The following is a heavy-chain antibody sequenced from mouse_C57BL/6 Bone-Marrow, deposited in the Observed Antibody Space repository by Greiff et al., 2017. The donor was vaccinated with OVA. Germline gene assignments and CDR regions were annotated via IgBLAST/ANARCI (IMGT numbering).Heavy chain of an antibody. V-gene: IGHV7-1*01. D-gene: IGHD1-1*01. CDR2: SRNKANDYTT. CDR1: GFTFSDFY. J-gene: IGHJ1*03. CDR3: ARESHYYGSSYGYFDV. Sequence: EVMLVESGGGLVQSGRSLRLSCATSGFTFSDFYMEWVRQAPGKGLEWIAASRNKANDYTTEYSASVKGRFIVSRDTSQSILYLQMNALRAEDTAIYYCARESHYYGSSYGYFDVWGTGTTVTVSS.